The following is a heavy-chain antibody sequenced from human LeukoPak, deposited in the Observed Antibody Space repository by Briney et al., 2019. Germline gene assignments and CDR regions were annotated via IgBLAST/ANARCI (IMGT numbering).Heavy chain of an antibody. CDR2: IYHSGST. CDR1: GYSISSAYY. J-gene: IGHJ5*02. Sequence: PSETLSLTCSVSGYSISSAYYWGWIRQPPGKGLEWIGSIYHSGSTYYNPSLKSRVTISVGTSKNQFSLKLSSVTAADTAVYYCAAPGRTGGTFGWFDPWGQGTLVTVSS. CDR3: AAPGRTGGTFGWFDP. D-gene: IGHD6-13*01. V-gene: IGHV4-38-2*02.